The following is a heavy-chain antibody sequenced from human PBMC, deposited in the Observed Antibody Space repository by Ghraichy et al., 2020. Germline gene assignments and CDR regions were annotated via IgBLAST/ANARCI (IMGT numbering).Heavy chain of an antibody. J-gene: IGHJ4*02. Sequence: GGSLRLSCAASGFTFSNAWMSWVRQAPGKGLEWVGRIKSKTDGGTTDYAAPVKGRFTISRDDSKNTLYLQMNSLKTEDTAVYYCTTVEVVVVPAALRPEDYWGQGTLVTVSS. CDR2: IKSKTDGGTT. V-gene: IGHV3-15*01. CDR3: TTVEVVVVPAALRPEDY. CDR1: GFTFSNAW. D-gene: IGHD2-2*01.